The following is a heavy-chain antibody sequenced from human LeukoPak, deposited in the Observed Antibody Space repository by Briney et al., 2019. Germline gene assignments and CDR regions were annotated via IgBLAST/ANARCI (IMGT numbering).Heavy chain of an antibody. CDR2: INSDGRST. CDR1: GFTFSSYW. J-gene: IGHJ4*02. CDR3: AREYYYDNYFDY. D-gene: IGHD3-22*01. V-gene: IGHV3-74*01. Sequence: PGGSLRLSCAASGFTFSSYWMHWVRQAPGEGLVWVSRINSDGRSTTYADSVKGRFTISRGNAKNALYLQMNRLRAEDTAVYYCAREYYYDNYFDYWGQGTLVTVSS.